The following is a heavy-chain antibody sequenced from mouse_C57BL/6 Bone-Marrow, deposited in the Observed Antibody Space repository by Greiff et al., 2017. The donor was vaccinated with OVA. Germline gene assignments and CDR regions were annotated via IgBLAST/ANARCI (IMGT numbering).Heavy chain of an antibody. CDR3: GDGSSPYYYAMDY. D-gene: IGHD1-1*01. CDR1: GYTFPSYW. CDR2: IHPTSGST. J-gene: IGHJ4*01. Sequence: QVQLKQPGAELVKPGASVKLSCKASGYTFPSYWMHWVQQRPGQGLEWIGMIHPTSGSTNYNEKFKSKATLTVDKSSSTAYMQLSSLTSEDTAVYYSGDGSSPYYYAMDYWGQGTSVTVSS. V-gene: IGHV1-64*01.